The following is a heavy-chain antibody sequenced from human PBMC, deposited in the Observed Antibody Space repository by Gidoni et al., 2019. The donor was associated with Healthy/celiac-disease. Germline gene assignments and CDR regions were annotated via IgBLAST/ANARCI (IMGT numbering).Heavy chain of an antibody. CDR2: ISWNSGSI. CDR3: AKDLSGSYLGDAFDI. D-gene: IGHD1-26*01. CDR1: GFTFDDYA. V-gene: IGHV3-9*01. Sequence: EVQLVESGGGLVQPGRSLRLSCAASGFTFDDYAMHWVRHAPGKGLEWVSGISWNSGSIGYADSVKGRFTISRDNAKNSLYLQMNSLRAEDTALYYCAKDLSGSYLGDAFDIWGQGTMVTVSS. J-gene: IGHJ3*02.